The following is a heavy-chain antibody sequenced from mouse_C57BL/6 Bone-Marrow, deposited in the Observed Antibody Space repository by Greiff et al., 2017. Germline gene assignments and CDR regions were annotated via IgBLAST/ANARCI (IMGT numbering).Heavy chain of an antibody. V-gene: IGHV1-81*01. CDR1: GYTFTSYG. Sequence: QVQLQQSGAELARPGASVKLSCKASGYTFTSYGISWVKQRTGQGLEWIGEIYPRSGNTYYNEKFKGKATLTADKSSSTAYMDLRSLTSEDSAVYFCAIWFLDVWGTGTTVNVSS. CDR2: IYPRSGNT. D-gene: IGHD2-2*01. J-gene: IGHJ1*03. CDR3: AIWFLDV.